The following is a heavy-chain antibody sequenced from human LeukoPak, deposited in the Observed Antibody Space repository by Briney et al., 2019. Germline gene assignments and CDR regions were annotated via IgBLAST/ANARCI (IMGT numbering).Heavy chain of an antibody. D-gene: IGHD1-26*01. CDR2: ISAYNGNT. J-gene: IGHJ5*02. CDR3: ARRVGATSYNWFDP. V-gene: IGHV1-18*01. Sequence: GASVKVSCKASGYTFTSYGISWVRQAPGQGLEWMGWISAYNGNTNYAQKLQGRVTMTTDTSTSTAYMELRSLRSDDTAVYYCARRVGATSYNWFDPWGQGTLVTVSS. CDR1: GYTFTSYG.